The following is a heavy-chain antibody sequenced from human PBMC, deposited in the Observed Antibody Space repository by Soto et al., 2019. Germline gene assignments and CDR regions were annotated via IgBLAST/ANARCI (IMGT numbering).Heavy chain of an antibody. CDR1: GFTFSSYD. D-gene: IGHD2-15*01. J-gene: IGHJ6*03. V-gene: IGHV3-13*01. Sequence: GGSLRLSCAASGFTFSSYDMHWVRQATGKGLEWVSAIGTAGDTYYPGSVKGRFTISRENAKNSLYLQMNSLRAGDTAVYYCARAGQHCSGGSCYPLRYYYYMEVWGKGTTVTVSS. CDR2: IGTAGDT. CDR3: ARAGQHCSGGSCYPLRYYYYMEV.